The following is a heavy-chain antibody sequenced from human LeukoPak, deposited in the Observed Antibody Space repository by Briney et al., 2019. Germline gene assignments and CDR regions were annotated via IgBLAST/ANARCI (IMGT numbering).Heavy chain of an antibody. V-gene: IGHV4-39*01. D-gene: IGHD6-13*01. CDR3: ARGIAAAGPFDY. Sequence: PSETLSLTCTVSGGSFSSCSYHWGWLRQPPGKGLEWIGSIYYSGSTYYNPSLKSRVTISVDTSKNQFSLKLSSVTAADTAVYYCARGIAAAGPFDYWGQGTLVTVSS. CDR1: GGSFSSCSYH. J-gene: IGHJ4*02. CDR2: IYYSGST.